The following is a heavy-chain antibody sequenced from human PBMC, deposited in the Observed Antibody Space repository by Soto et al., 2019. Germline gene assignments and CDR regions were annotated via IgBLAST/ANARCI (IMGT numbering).Heavy chain of an antibody. D-gene: IGHD3-9*01. CDR1: GGSISSNL. J-gene: IGHJ4*02. CDR2: IYHSGST. CDR3: ARVGYDILTGYSDY. Sequence: SETLSLTCVVSGGSISSNLWSWVRQPSGKGLEWIGEIYHSGSTNYNPSLKSRVTISIDKSKNQFSLKLNSVTAADTAVYYCARVGYDILTGYSDYWGQGTLVTVPQ. V-gene: IGHV4-4*02.